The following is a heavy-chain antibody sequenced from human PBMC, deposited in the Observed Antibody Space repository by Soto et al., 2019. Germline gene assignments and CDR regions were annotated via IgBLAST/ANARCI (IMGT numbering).Heavy chain of an antibody. J-gene: IGHJ5*02. CDR2: IYHGGST. D-gene: IGHD3-10*01. Sequence: SETLSLTCAVSGGSISSGDYSWSWIRQPPGKGLEWIGCIYHGGSTYCNPSLKSRVTISVDTSKNQFSLKLSSVTAADTAVYYCARFLSGWFDPWGQGTLVTVSS. CDR1: GGSISSGDYS. CDR3: ARFLSGWFDP. V-gene: IGHV4-30-2*03.